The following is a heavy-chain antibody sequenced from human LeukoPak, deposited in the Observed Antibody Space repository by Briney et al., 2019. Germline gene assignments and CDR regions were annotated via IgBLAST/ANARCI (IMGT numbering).Heavy chain of an antibody. V-gene: IGHV3-7*01. Sequence: PGGSLRLSCAASGFTFSSYCMNWVRQVPGKGLEWVANIKQDGSEKYYVDSVKGRFTISRDNAKNSLYLEMNSLRAEDAGVYYCARDKIVGATALDYWGQGTLVTVSS. CDR3: ARDKIVGATALDY. CDR1: GFTFSSYC. J-gene: IGHJ4*02. CDR2: IKQDGSEK. D-gene: IGHD1-26*01.